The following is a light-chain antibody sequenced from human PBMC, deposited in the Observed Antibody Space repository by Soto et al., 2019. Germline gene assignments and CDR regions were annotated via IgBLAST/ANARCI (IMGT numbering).Light chain of an antibody. Sequence: QSVLTQPASVSGSPGQSIAISCTGTSSDVGGYNYVSWYQLHPDKAPKLIIYDVSNRPSGVSSRFSGSKSGNTASLTISGLQPEDEADYYCSSYTSSITRVFGTGTKVTVL. CDR1: SSDVGGYNY. J-gene: IGLJ1*01. V-gene: IGLV2-14*01. CDR3: SSYTSSITRV. CDR2: DVS.